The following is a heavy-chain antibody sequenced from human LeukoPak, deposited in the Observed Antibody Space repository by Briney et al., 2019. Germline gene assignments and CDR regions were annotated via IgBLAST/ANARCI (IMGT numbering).Heavy chain of an antibody. J-gene: IGHJ3*02. V-gene: IGHV1-46*01. CDR3: ARYCSGGSCYTYDAFDI. CDR1: GYTFTSYY. D-gene: IGHD2-15*01. CDR2: INPSGGST. Sequence: EASAKVSCKASGYTFTSYYMHWVRQAPGQGLEWMGIINPSGGSTSYAQKFQGRVTMTRDTSTSTVYMELSSLRSEDTAVYYCARYCSGGSCYTYDAFDIWGQGTMVTVSS.